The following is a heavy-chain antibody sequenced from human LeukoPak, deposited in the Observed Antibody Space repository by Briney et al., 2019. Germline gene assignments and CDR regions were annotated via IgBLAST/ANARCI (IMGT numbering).Heavy chain of an antibody. D-gene: IGHD1-26*01. CDR2: IWNDGSDE. J-gene: IGHJ3*02. Sequence: GGSLRLSCAASGSIFSKYAMHWVRQTPGKGPEWVAAIWNDGSDENYADSVKGRFTISSDNSKNTVYLQMNSLRAEDTAIYYCAFEIGRSQGAFDIWGQGTMITVSS. CDR3: AFEIGRSQGAFDI. V-gene: IGHV3-33*01. CDR1: GSIFSKYA.